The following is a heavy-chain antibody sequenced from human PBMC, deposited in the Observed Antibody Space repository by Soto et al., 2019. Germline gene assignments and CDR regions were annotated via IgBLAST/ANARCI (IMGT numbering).Heavy chain of an antibody. Sequence: QLQLQESGSGLVKPSQTLSLTCAVSGGSISSGGYSWSWIRQPPGKGLEWIGYIYHSGSTYYNPSLTSRVTIAVDRSTNQCSRKLSSVTAADTAVYYCARAGGLGAVAADYWGQGTLVTVSS. D-gene: IGHD6-19*01. CDR2: IYHSGST. CDR1: GGSISSGGYS. CDR3: ARAGGLGAVAADY. V-gene: IGHV4-30-2*01. J-gene: IGHJ4*02.